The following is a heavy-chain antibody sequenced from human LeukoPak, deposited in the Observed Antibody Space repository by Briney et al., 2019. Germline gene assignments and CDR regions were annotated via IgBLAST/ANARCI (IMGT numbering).Heavy chain of an antibody. CDR3: AKEVRGDAFDI. CDR2: ISYDGSNK. CDR1: GFTFSSFA. J-gene: IGHJ3*02. Sequence: PGGSLRLSCAASGFTFSSFAMNWVRQAPGKGLEWVAVISYDGSNKDYADSVKGRFTISRDNTKNTLFLQTNSLRAEDTAVYYCAKEVRGDAFDIWGQGTMVTVSS. D-gene: IGHD3-16*01. V-gene: IGHV3-30*18.